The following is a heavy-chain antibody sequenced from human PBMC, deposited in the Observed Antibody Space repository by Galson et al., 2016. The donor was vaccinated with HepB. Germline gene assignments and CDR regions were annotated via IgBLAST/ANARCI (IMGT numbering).Heavy chain of an antibody. V-gene: IGHV3-21*01. CDR3: ARGDYGDYRGVYFFAY. Sequence: LEWVSSISSRSSSIYYADSLKGRFTISRDTAKTSLYLQMGSLRAEDTAVYYCARGDYGDYRGVYFFAYWGQGTLVTVSS. CDR2: ISSRSSSI. J-gene: IGHJ4*02. D-gene: IGHD4-17*01.